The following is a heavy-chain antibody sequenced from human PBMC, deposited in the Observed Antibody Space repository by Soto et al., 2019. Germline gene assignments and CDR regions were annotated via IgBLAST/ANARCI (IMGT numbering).Heavy chain of an antibody. Sequence: TLSLTCSVSGGSINSDGYYWTWIRQHPGKGLECVGYIYYSGLTYYNPSLRGRLTISRDTSKNHFSLKLNSVTAADTAVYYCARYIPCHSYAFDLWGQGPTVTVSS. CDR3: ARYIPCHSYAFDL. V-gene: IGHV4-31*03. CDR2: IYYSGLT. J-gene: IGHJ6*02. CDR1: GGSINSDGYY.